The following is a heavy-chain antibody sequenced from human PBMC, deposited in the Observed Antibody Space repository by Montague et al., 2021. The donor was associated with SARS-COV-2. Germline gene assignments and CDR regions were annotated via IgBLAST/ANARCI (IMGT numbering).Heavy chain of an antibody. CDR2: KYTTGST. Sequence: TLSLTCTVSGASITSGSYYWSWIRQPAGTRLEWFGRKYTTGSTKYXXXVERRVAISVDTSKNQFSLKLSSVTAADTAVYYCARAGEQLVRGRWYFDYWGQGILVTVSP. D-gene: IGHD6-6*01. V-gene: IGHV4-61*02. J-gene: IGHJ4*02. CDR1: GASITSGSYY. CDR3: ARAGEQLVRGRWYFDY.